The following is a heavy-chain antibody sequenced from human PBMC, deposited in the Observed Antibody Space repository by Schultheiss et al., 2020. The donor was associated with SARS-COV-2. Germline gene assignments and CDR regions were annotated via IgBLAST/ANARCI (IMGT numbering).Heavy chain of an antibody. CDR2: IWYDGNNK. CDR3: ARDETGDRYYYYYMDV. V-gene: IGHV3-33*08. Sequence: GGSLRLSCAASGFTFSNYGMHWVRQAPGKGLEWVAVIWYDGNNKYYADSVKGRFTISRDNSKNTLYLQMNSLRAEDTAVYYCARDETGDRYYYYYMDVWGKGTTVTVSS. D-gene: IGHD7-27*01. J-gene: IGHJ6*03. CDR1: GFTFSNYG.